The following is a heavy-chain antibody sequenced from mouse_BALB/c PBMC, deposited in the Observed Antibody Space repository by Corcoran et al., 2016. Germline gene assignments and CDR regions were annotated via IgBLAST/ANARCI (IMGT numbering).Heavy chain of an antibody. J-gene: IGHJ1*01. CDR3: ARITTVVATPYCYFDV. D-gene: IGHD1-1*01. Sequence: DVQLQESGPGLVKPSQSLSLTCSVTGYSITSGYYWNWIRQFPGNKLEWMGYISYDGSNNYNPSLKNRISITRDTSKNQFFLKLNSVTTEDTATYYCARITTVVATPYCYFDVWGAGTTVTVSS. CDR2: ISYDGSN. V-gene: IGHV3-6*02. CDR1: GYSITSGYY.